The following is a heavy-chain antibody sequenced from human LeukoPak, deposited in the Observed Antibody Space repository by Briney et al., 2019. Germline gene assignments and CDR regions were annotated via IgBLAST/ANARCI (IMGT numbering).Heavy chain of an antibody. V-gene: IGHV1-8*01. CDR3: ARTYYDFWSGYYSSFTTLRGGAFDI. CDR2: MNPNSGNT. J-gene: IGHJ3*02. D-gene: IGHD3-3*01. CDR1: GYTFTSYD. Sequence: ASVKVSCKASGYTFTSYDINWVRQATGQGLEWMGWMNPNSGNTGCAQTFQGRVTMTRNTSISTAYMELSSLRSEDTAVYYCARTYYDFWSGYYSSFTTLRGGAFDIWGQGTMVTVSS.